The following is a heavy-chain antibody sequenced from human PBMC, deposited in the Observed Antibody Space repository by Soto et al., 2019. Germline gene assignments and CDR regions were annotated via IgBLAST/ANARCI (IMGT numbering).Heavy chain of an antibody. V-gene: IGHV4-39*01. CDR3: ARHASGGAGYLSRQITYNWFDP. CDR1: GVSISSSSYY. J-gene: IGHJ5*02. D-gene: IGHD1-20*01. CDR2: IYYSGST. Sequence: SETLSLTCTVSGVSISSSSYYWGWIRQPPGKGLEWIGSIYYSGSTYYNPSLKSRVTISVDTSKNQFSLKLSSVTAADTAVYYCARHASGGAGYLSRQITYNWFDPWGQGTRVTGSS.